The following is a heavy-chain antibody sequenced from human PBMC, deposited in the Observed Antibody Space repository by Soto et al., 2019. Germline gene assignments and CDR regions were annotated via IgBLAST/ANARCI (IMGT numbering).Heavy chain of an antibody. V-gene: IGHV4-34*01. Sequence: QVQLQQWGAGLLKPSETLSLTCAVYGGSFSGYYWSWIRQPPGKGLEWIGEINHSGSTNYNPSLKSRVTISVDTSKNQFSLKLRSVTAADTAVYYCARGRISQWRVRPFDYWGQGTLVTVSA. D-gene: IGHD6-19*01. CDR3: ARGRISQWRVRPFDY. J-gene: IGHJ4*02. CDR2: INHSGST. CDR1: GGSFSGYY.